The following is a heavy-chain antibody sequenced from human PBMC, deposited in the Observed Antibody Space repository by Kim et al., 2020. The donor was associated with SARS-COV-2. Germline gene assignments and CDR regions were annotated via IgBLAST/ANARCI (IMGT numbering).Heavy chain of an antibody. D-gene: IGHD3-10*01. V-gene: IGHV3-23*01. CDR3: SKLSGLGELWWAFDI. J-gene: IGHJ3*02. CDR1: GFTFSSYA. CDR2: IVGSGGST. Sequence: GGSLRLSCAASGFTFSSYAMSWVRQAPGKGLEWGSGIVGSGGSTYYADSVKGRFTISRDKSKNTLYLQMNSLITDDTAVYYCSKLSGLGELWWAFDIGG.